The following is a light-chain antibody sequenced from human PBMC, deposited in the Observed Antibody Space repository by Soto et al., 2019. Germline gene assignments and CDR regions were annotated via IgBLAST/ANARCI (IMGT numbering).Light chain of an antibody. V-gene: IGKV3-15*01. J-gene: IGKJ4*01. Sequence: EIVMTQSPATLSVSPGERATLCCRDSQSVRYNLAWYQQKPVQAPRLLIYGASTRATGIPARFSGSGSGTEFTLTISSLQSEDFAVYYCQQYNNWPPLTFGGGTKVEIK. CDR2: GAS. CDR3: QQYNNWPPLT. CDR1: QSVRYN.